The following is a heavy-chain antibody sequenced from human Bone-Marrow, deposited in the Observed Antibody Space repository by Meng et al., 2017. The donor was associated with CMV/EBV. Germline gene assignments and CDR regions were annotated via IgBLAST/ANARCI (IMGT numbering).Heavy chain of an antibody. CDR2: ITYDGSKK. CDR3: ARVTPRGVMDHDAFEV. CDR1: GFTFSHYD. J-gene: IGHJ3*01. V-gene: IGHV3-30-3*01. Sequence: GESLKISCAASGFTFSHYDMHWVRQAPGKGLEWVAVITYDGSKKDYTDSVKGRFFISRDNNKYPLYLQLNSLRTDNTAVYYRARVTPRGVMDHDAFEVWGQGKMV. D-gene: IGHD2-8*01.